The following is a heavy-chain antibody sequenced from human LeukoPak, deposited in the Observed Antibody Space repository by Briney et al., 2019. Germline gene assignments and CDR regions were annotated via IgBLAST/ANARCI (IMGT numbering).Heavy chain of an antibody. D-gene: IGHD1-26*01. CDR2: INPNSGGT. V-gene: IGHV1-2*02. CDR1: GYTFTGYY. CDR3: ARQLGATSRDY. J-gene: IGHJ4*02. Sequence: AASVKVSCKASGYTFTGYYMHWVRQAPGQGLEWMGWINPNSGGTNYAQKFQGRVTMTRDTSISTAYMELSRLRSDGTAVYYCARQLGATSRDYWGQGTLVTVSS.